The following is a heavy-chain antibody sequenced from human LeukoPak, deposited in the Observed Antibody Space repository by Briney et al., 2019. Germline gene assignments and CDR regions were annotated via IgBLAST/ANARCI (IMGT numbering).Heavy chain of an antibody. Sequence: ASVKVSCKASGYTFTSYGISWVRQAPGQGLEWMGWISVYNGNTNYAQKLQGRVTMTTDTSTITAYMELRSLRSDDTAVYYCARVISGSYPTYYGMDVWGQGTTVTVSS. CDR3: ARVISGSYPTYYGMDV. CDR1: GYTFTSYG. J-gene: IGHJ6*02. V-gene: IGHV1-18*01. D-gene: IGHD1-26*01. CDR2: ISVYNGNT.